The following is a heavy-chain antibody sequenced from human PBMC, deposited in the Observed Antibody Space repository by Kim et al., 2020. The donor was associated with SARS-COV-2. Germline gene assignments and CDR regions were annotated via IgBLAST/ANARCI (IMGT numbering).Heavy chain of an antibody. CDR1: GFTFSSYA. Sequence: GGSLRLSCAASGFTFSSYAMSWVRQAPGKGLEWVSAISGSGGSTYYADSVKGRFTISRDNSKNTLYLQMNSLRAEDTAVYYCESDTGEVGYYYYYGMDVWGQGTTVTVSS. J-gene: IGHJ6*02. D-gene: IGHD5-18*01. CDR2: ISGSGGST. V-gene: IGHV3-23*01. CDR3: ESDTGEVGYYYYYGMDV.